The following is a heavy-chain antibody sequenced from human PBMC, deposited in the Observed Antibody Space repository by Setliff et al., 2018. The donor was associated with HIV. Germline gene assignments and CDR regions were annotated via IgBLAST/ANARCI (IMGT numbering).Heavy chain of an antibody. CDR2: ISAHYGST. V-gene: IGHV1-18*01. D-gene: IGHD3-10*01. J-gene: IGHJ4*02. Sequence: ASVKVSCKAYGHTYNAYGITWVRQAPGQGLEWMGWISAHYGSTKYAQTLQGRVTMTTDTSTNTAYMEPRSLRSDDTAVYYCASSSPTTYYYGSGSPPLDYWGQGTLVTVSS. CDR1: GHTYNAYG. CDR3: ASSSPTTYYYGSGSPPLDY.